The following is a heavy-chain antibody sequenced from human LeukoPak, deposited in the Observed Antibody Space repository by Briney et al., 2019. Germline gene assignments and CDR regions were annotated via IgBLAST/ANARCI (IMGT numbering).Heavy chain of an antibody. D-gene: IGHD3-9*01. Sequence: ASVKVSCKASGYTFTSYYMHWVRQAPGQGLEWMGIINPSGGSTSYAQKFQGRVTMTRDTSTSTVYMELSSLRSEDTAVYYCARRSLRYFDWLLPTSGFDYWGQGTLVTVSS. V-gene: IGHV1-46*01. J-gene: IGHJ4*02. CDR2: INPSGGST. CDR1: GYTFTSYY. CDR3: ARRSLRYFDWLLPTSGFDY.